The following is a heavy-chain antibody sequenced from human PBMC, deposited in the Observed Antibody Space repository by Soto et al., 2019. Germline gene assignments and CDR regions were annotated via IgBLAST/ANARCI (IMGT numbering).Heavy chain of an antibody. CDR1: GGTFSSYT. CDR3: ASPPVVPAALSHYYYYMDV. V-gene: IGHV1-69*02. CDR2: IIPILGIA. D-gene: IGHD2-2*01. J-gene: IGHJ6*03. Sequence: ASVKVSCKASGGTFSSYTISWVRQAPGQGLEWMGRIIPILGIANYAQKFQGRVTITADKSTSTAYMELSSLRSEDTAVYYCASPPVVPAALSHYYYYMDVWGKGTTVTVSS.